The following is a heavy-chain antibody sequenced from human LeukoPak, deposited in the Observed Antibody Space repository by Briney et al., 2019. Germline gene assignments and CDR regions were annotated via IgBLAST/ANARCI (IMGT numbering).Heavy chain of an antibody. CDR2: INPNSGGT. CDR1: GYTFTSYD. V-gene: IGHV1-2*02. J-gene: IGHJ5*02. D-gene: IGHD2-15*01. CDR3: ARDPETGGGGT. Sequence: ASVKVSCKASGYTFTSYDINWVRQATGQGLEWMGWINPNSGGTNYAQKFQGRVTMTRDTSISTAYMELSRLRSDDTAVYYCARDPETGGGGTWGQGTLVTVSS.